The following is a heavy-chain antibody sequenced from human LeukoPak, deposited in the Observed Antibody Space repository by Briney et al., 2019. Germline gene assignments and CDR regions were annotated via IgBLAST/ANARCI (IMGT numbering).Heavy chain of an antibody. V-gene: IGHV4-39*01. CDR1: GVSISSSYSY. CDR2: IYYTGNT. D-gene: IGHD3/OR15-3a*01. Sequence: SETLSLTCTASGVSISSSYSYWGWIRQPPGMGLEWIGSIYYTGNTYYNASLKSQVSISIDTSKNQFSLKLTPVTAADTAVHYCARQTGSGLFILPGGQGTLVTVSS. J-gene: IGHJ4*02. CDR3: ARQTGSGLFILP.